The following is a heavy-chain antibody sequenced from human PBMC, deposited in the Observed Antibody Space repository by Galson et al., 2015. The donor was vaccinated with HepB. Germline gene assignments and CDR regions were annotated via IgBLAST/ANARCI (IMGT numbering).Heavy chain of an antibody. Sequence: SLRLSCAASGFTFSSYSMNWVRQAPGKGLEWVSYISSSSSTIYYADSVKGRFTISRDNAKNSLYLQMNSLRDEDTAVYYCARGSVVVVPAAIQRLDYWGQGTLVTVSS. D-gene: IGHD2-2*02. CDR1: GFTFSSYS. CDR2: ISSSSSTI. J-gene: IGHJ4*02. CDR3: ARGSVVVVPAAIQRLDY. V-gene: IGHV3-48*02.